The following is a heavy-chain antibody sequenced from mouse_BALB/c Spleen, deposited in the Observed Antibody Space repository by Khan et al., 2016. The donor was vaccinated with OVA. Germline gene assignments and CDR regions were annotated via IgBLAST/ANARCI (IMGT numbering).Heavy chain of an antibody. J-gene: IGHJ3*01. Sequence: EVELVESGGGLVKPGGSLKLSCAASGFTFSSFVMSWVRQTPEKRLEWVATISSAGSYTYYPDSVQGRFTISRDNAKNTLYLQMNSLRSEDTAIYYCANGNYGWFAYWGQGTLVTVSA. CDR3: ANGNYGWFAY. D-gene: IGHD2-1*01. CDR1: GFTFSSFV. CDR2: ISSAGSYT. V-gene: IGHV5-9-1*01.